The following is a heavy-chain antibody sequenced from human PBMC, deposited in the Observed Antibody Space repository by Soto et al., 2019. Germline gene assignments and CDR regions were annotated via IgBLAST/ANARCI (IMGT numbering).Heavy chain of an antibody. Sequence: EVHLVESGGGLVQPGRSLRLSCAASGFTFDDYAIHWVRQAPGRGLEWVAGISWNGASIGYADSVKGRFTISRENAKNSLHLQMNSLRSEDTALYYCANLPLYGSGFDCWGQGTLVTVSS. J-gene: IGHJ4*02. CDR1: GFTFDDYA. D-gene: IGHD3-10*01. CDR2: ISWNGASI. CDR3: ANLPLYGSGFDC. V-gene: IGHV3-9*01.